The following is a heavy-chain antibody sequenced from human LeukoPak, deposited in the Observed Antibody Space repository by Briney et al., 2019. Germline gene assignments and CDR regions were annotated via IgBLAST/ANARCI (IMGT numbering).Heavy chain of an antibody. J-gene: IGHJ4*02. CDR1: GYTFTSYY. CDR2: INPSGGST. Sequence: ASVKVSCKASGYTFTSYYMHWVRQAPGQGLEWMGIINPSGGSTSYTQKFQGRVTMTRDTSTSTVYMELSSLRSEDTAVYYCAREGYCSSTSCLTNDYWGQGTLVTVSS. CDR3: AREGYCSSTSCLTNDY. D-gene: IGHD2-2*01. V-gene: IGHV1-46*01.